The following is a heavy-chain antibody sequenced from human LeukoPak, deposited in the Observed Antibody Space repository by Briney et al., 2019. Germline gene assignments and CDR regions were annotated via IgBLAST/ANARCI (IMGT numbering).Heavy chain of an antibody. D-gene: IGHD1-26*01. CDR3: ARDGAPSGSYSHFDS. Sequence: PGGSLRLSCAASGFSFDRYSMYWVRQAPGKGLEWVASISRGGTNIYYADSVKGRFVISRDDSNNSLILQMNSLTAEDSAVYYCARDGAPSGSYSHFDSWGQGTLVTVSS. CDR2: ISRGGTNI. CDR1: GFSFDRYS. V-gene: IGHV3-21*01. J-gene: IGHJ4*02.